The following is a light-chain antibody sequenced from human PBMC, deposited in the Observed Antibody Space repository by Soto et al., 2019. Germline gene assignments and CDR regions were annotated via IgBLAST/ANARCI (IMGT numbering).Light chain of an antibody. V-gene: IGKV3-20*01. CDR3: QQYGSSPPWT. CDR2: GAS. Sequence: EIVLTQSPGTLSLSPGERATLSCRASQSVRSSYLAWYQQKPGQAPSLLIYGASRRATGIPDRFSGSGSGTDFTLTISRLEPEDFAVYYCQQYGSSPPWTFGQGTKVEIK. J-gene: IGKJ1*01. CDR1: QSVRSSY.